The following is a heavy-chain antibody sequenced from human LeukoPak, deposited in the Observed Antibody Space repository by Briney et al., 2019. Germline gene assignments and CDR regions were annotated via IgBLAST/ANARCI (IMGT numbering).Heavy chain of an antibody. V-gene: IGHV1-46*01. J-gene: IGHJ3*02. Sequence: ASVKVSCKASGYTFTSHFMHWVRQAPGQGLEWMGIINPKGGSTSYTQKFQGRVTMTRDTSTSTVYMELSSLRSEDTAVYYCARVKSYYYDTSDKDAFDIWGQGTMVTVSS. D-gene: IGHD3-22*01. CDR3: ARVKSYYYDTSDKDAFDI. CDR1: GYTFTSHF. CDR2: INPKGGST.